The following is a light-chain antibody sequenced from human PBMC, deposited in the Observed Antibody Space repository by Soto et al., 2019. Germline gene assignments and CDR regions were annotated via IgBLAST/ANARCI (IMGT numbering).Light chain of an antibody. CDR1: QGISSY. J-gene: IGKJ1*01. V-gene: IGKV1-8*01. CDR2: AAS. CDR3: QQYYSYLRT. Sequence: AIRMTQSPSSLSASTGDRVTITCRASQGISSYLAWYQQKTGKAPKLLIYAASTLQSGVPSRFSGSGSGTDFTLTISCLQSEDFATYYCQQYYSYLRTFGQGTKVEIK.